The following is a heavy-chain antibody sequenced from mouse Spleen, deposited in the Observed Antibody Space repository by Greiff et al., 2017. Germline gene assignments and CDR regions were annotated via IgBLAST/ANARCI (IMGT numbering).Heavy chain of an antibody. Sequence: VKLMESGPGLVQPSQSLSITCTVSGFSLTSYGVHWVRQSPGKGLEWLGVIWSGGSTDYNAAFISRLSISKDNSKSQVFFKMNSLQADDTAIYYCARSYDGYSYYAMDYWGQGTSVTVSS. CDR2: IWSGGST. V-gene: IGHV2-2*01. D-gene: IGHD2-3*01. CDR1: GFSLTSYG. J-gene: IGHJ4*01. CDR3: ARSYDGYSYYAMDY.